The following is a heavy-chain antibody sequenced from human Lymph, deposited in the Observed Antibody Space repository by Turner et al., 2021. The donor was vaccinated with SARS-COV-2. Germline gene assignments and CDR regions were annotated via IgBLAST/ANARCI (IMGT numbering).Heavy chain of an antibody. Sequence: EVQLVESGGGLVKPGGSLRLSCAASGFTFSSYSMNWVRQAPGKGLEWVSSISSSSSYIYYTDSVKGRFTISRDNAKNSLFLQMNSLRAEDTAVYYCARSERGRADFWIGYYPSPLDYWGQGTLVTVSS. D-gene: IGHD3-3*01. J-gene: IGHJ4*02. V-gene: IGHV3-21*01. CDR1: GFTFSSYS. CDR2: ISSSSSYI. CDR3: ARSERGRADFWIGYYPSPLDY.